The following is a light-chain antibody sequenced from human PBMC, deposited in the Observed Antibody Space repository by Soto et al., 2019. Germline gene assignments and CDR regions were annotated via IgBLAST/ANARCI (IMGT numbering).Light chain of an antibody. J-gene: IGKJ2*01. Sequence: DIQMTQSPSSLSASVGDRVTITCRASQSITRHVNWYQQKPGKAPKLLIYAASSLQTGVPSRFSGSGSGTDFTLTISSLLPEDFATDYCRQSYSTPSSTFGQGTKLEIK. V-gene: IGKV1-39*01. CDR3: RQSYSTPSST. CDR2: AAS. CDR1: QSITRH.